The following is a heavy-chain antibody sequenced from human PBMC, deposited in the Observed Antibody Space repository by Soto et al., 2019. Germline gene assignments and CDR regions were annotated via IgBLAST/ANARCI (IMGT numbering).Heavy chain of an antibody. CDR2: IYHSGST. J-gene: IGHJ6*02. CDR1: GGSISSGGYS. V-gene: IGHV4-30-2*01. Sequence: QLQLQESGSGLVKPSQTLSLTCAVSGGSISSGGYSWSWIRQPPGKGLEWIGYIYHSGSTYYNPSLKSRVTISVDRSKKQFSLKLSSVTAADTALYYCARGPFWSGYYAYGMDVGGQGTTVTVSS. CDR3: ARGPFWSGYYAYGMDV. D-gene: IGHD3-3*01.